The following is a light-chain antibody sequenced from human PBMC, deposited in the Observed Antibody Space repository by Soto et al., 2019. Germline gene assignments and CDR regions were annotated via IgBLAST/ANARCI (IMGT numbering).Light chain of an antibody. CDR3: QQRSNWPIT. Sequence: VMTQSPATLSVSPRERATLSCRASQTVSRNLAWYQQRPGQAPRLLIYDISNRAAGVPARFSGSGSETEFTLTISSLEPEDFAVYYCQQRSNWPITFGQGTRLEIK. V-gene: IGKV3-11*01. J-gene: IGKJ5*01. CDR1: QTVSRN. CDR2: DIS.